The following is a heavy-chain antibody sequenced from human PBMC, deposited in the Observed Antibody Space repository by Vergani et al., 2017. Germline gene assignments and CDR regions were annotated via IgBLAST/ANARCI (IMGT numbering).Heavy chain of an antibody. CDR3: ARVNTETNGHLYYYYYMDV. V-gene: IGHV4-34*01. D-gene: IGHD4-11*01. CDR2: IDHTGRP. Sequence: QVQLQQWGGGLLKPSETLSLTCVVNGGSFTSYHWTWIRQSPGEGLEWVGEIDHTGRPDYNPSLKSRLTMSVDKSRNQFSLTLKSETATDTAIYFCARVNTETNGHLYYYYYMDVWGQGTAVTVS. J-gene: IGHJ6*03. CDR1: GGSFTSYH.